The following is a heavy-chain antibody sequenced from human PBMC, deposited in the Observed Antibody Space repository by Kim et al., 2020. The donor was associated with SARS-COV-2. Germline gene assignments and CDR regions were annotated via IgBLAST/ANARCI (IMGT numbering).Heavy chain of an antibody. V-gene: IGHV3-48*02. J-gene: IGHJ6*02. D-gene: IGHD5-18*01. CDR3: ARDSLGYSYGNYYGMDV. CDR1: GFTFSSYS. Sequence: GGSLRLSCAASGFTFSSYSMNWVRQAPGKGLEWVSYISSSSSTIYYADSVKGRFTISRDNAKNSLYLQMNSLRDEDTAVYYCARDSLGYSYGNYYGMDVWGQGTTVTVSS. CDR2: ISSSSSTI.